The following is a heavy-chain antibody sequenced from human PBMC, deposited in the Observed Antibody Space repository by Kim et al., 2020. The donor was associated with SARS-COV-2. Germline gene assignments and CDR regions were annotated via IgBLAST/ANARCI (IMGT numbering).Heavy chain of an antibody. D-gene: IGHD6-19*01. J-gene: IGHJ4*02. CDR3: TKGWSGSGWSLTT. V-gene: IGHV3-33*03. Sequence: FSGSGEGQFTISRDKSKSTLYLQMNTLRAEDTAVYYCTKGWSGSGWSLTTWGQGTLVTVSS.